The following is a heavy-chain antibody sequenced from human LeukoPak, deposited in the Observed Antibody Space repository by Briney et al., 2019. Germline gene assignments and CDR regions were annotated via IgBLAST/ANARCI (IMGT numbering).Heavy chain of an antibody. D-gene: IGHD3-3*01. CDR3: ARVSGWSGFRNYYYMDV. Sequence: ASVKVSCKASGYTFTSYGISWVRQAPGQGLEGMGWISAYNGNTNYAQKIQGRVTMTTDTSTSTAYMELRSLRSDDTAVYYCARVSGWSGFRNYYYMDVWGKGTTVTVSS. J-gene: IGHJ6*03. CDR1: GYTFTSYG. V-gene: IGHV1-18*01. CDR2: ISAYNGNT.